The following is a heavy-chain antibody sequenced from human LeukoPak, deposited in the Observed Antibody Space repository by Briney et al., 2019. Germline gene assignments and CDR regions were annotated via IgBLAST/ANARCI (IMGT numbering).Heavy chain of an antibody. CDR1: GFTFRTYD. J-gene: IGHJ4*02. D-gene: IGHD4/OR15-4a*01. CDR2: IGPACDT. CDR3: ARRAGAYSHPYDY. V-gene: IGHV3-13*01. Sequence: PGGSLRLSCAASGFTFRTYDIHWVRQATGKGLEWVSAIGPACDTYYPGSVKGRFTISRDNSKNTLYLQMNSLRAEDTAVYYCARRAGAYSHPYDYWGQGTLVTVSS.